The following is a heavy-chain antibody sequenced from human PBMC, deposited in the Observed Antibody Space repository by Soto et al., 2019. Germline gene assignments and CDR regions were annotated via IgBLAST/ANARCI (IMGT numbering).Heavy chain of an antibody. J-gene: IGHJ2*01. CDR3: VKKSIGTVRNPAYWHFDL. D-gene: IGHD4-17*01. CDR2: TSGGGDVA. V-gene: IGHV3-23*01. CDR1: GFTFINYA. Sequence: EEQLLESGGGLVQPGGSLRLSCAASGFTFINYAMNWVRQAPGKGLEWVSGTSGGGDVAFYADSVKGRFTISRDNNKNTLDLQMNSLRVEDTALYYCVKKSIGTVRNPAYWHFDLWGRGILVTVSS.